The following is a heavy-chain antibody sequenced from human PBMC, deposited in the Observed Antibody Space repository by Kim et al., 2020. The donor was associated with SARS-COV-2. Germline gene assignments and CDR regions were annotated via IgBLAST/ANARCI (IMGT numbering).Heavy chain of an antibody. CDR1: GFTFSNAW. CDR2: IKSKTDGGTT. D-gene: IGHD3-10*01. CDR3: TTPHYYGSGTQWRDAFDI. V-gene: IGHV3-15*01. Sequence: GGSLRLSCAASGFTFSNAWMSWVRQAPGKGLEWVGRIKSKTDGGTTDYAAPVKGRFTISRDDSKNTLYLQMNSLKTEDTAVYYCTTPHYYGSGTQWRDAFDIWGQGTMVTVSS. J-gene: IGHJ3*02.